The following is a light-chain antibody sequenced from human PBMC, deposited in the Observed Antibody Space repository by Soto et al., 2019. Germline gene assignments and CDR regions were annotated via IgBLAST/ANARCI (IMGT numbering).Light chain of an antibody. J-gene: IGKJ1*01. CDR3: QQYNNWPSWT. Sequence: EIVMTQSLATLSVSAGERATLSCRASQSVSSNLAWYQQKPGQAPRLLMYGASIRATGIPARFSGSGSGTEFTLTISSLQSEDFAVYYCQQYNNWPSWTFGQGTKVEIK. CDR1: QSVSSN. CDR2: GAS. V-gene: IGKV3-15*01.